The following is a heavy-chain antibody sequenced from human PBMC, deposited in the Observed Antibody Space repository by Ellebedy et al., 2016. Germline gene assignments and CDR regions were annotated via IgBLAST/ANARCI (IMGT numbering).Heavy chain of an antibody. CDR2: IYYSGST. V-gene: IGHV4-59*01. J-gene: IGHJ4*02. Sequence: SETLSLTXTVSGGSISSYYWSWIRQPPGKGLEWIGYIYYSGSTNYNPSLKSRVTISVDTSKNQFSLKLSSVTAADTAVYYCARDGSEWSRDYWGQGTLVTVSS. CDR3: ARDGSEWSRDY. D-gene: IGHD3-3*01. CDR1: GGSISSYY.